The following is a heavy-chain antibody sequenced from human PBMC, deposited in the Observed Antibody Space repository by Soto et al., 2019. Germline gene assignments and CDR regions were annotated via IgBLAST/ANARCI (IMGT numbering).Heavy chain of an antibody. D-gene: IGHD1-1*01. V-gene: IGHV1-18*01. CDR2: ISAHNDNT. CDR3: ARGRYGDY. Sequence: QVHLVQSGAEVRKPGASVKVSFKGSGYTFTTYGITWVRQAPGQGLEWMGWISAHNDNTNYAQKVQGRVTVTRDTSTSTAYMELRNLRSDDTAVYYCARGRYGDYWGQGALDTVSS. J-gene: IGHJ4*02. CDR1: GYTFTTYG.